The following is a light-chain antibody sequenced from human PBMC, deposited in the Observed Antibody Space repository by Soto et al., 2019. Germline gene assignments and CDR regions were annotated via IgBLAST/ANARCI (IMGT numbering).Light chain of an antibody. J-gene: IGKJ4*01. CDR2: AAS. V-gene: IGKV1-39*01. CDR1: QTINTY. CDR3: QQSYSTPCT. Sequence: DIQMTQSPSSLSASVGDRVTITCRASQTINTYLNWYQQKPGKAPQLLIYAASSLQSGVPSRFTGSGSGTDFTLTISSLQPEDFATYYCQQSYSTPCTFGGGTKVEIK.